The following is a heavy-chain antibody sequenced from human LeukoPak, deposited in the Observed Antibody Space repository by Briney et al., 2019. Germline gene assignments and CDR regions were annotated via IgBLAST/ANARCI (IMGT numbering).Heavy chain of an antibody. J-gene: IGHJ5*02. CDR2: ISTNGRT. D-gene: IGHD3-22*01. V-gene: IGHV4-4*09. CDR1: GDSVSRSY. CDR3: ARHRENYYESSHMGFDP. Sequence: PSETLSFTCTVSGDSVSRSYWSWIRQPPGEGLEWIGYISTNGRTNYNPALKSRVTISVDASKNQFSLRLSSVAAADTAVYYCARHRENYYESSHMGFDPWGQGTLVTVSS.